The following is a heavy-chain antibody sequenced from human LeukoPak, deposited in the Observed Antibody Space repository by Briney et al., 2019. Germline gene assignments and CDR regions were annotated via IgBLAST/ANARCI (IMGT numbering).Heavy chain of an antibody. V-gene: IGHV5-51*01. Sequence: GESLKISCKGSGYSFTSYWIGWVRQMPGKGLEWMGIIYPGDSDTRYSPSFQGQVTISADKSISTAYLQWSSLKASDTAMYYCARSSPIVVVPAAKYYYYYYMDVWGKGTTVTVSS. J-gene: IGHJ6*03. D-gene: IGHD2-2*01. CDR3: ARSSPIVVVPAAKYYYYYYMDV. CDR2: IYPGDSDT. CDR1: GYSFTSYW.